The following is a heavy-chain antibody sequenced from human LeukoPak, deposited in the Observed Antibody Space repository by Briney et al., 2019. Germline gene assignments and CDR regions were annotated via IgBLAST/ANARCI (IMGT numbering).Heavy chain of an antibody. CDR3: ASSSSTADY. D-gene: IGHD6-6*01. Sequence: PSETLSLTCAVYGGSFSGYYWSGIRQPPGKGLEWIGEINHSGSTNYNPSLKSRVTISVDTSKNQFSLKLSSVTAADTAVYYCASSSSTADYWGQGTLVTVSS. J-gene: IGHJ4*02. CDR2: INHSGST. V-gene: IGHV4-34*01. CDR1: GGSFSGYY.